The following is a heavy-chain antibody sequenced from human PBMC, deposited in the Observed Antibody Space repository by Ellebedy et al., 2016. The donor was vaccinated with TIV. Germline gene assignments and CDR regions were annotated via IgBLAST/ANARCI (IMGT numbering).Heavy chain of an antibody. J-gene: IGHJ6*02. CDR3: ARDQITMVRGVRRGYYYGMDV. CDR2: ISYDGSNK. V-gene: IGHV3-30*04. D-gene: IGHD3-10*01. Sequence: GESLKISXAASGFTFSSYAMHWVRQAPGKGLEWVAVISYDGSNKYYADSVKGRFTISRDNSKNTLYLQMNSLRAEDTAVYYCARDQITMVRGVRRGYYYGMDVWGQGTTVTVSS. CDR1: GFTFSSYA.